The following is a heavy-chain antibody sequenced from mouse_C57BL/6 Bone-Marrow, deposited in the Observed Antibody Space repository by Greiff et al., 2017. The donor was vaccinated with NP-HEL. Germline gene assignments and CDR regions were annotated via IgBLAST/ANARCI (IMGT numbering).Heavy chain of an antibody. CDR1: GYTFTSYW. CDR3: AIYNYDVAY. J-gene: IGHJ3*01. Sequence: QVQLQQPGAELVRPGSSVKLSCKASGYTFTSYWMDWVKQRPGQGLEWIGYIYPSDSETHYNQKFKDKATLTVAKSSRTASMQLSSLTSEDSAVYYCAIYNYDVAYWGQGTLVTVSA. CDR2: IYPSDSET. V-gene: IGHV1-61*01. D-gene: IGHD2-12*01.